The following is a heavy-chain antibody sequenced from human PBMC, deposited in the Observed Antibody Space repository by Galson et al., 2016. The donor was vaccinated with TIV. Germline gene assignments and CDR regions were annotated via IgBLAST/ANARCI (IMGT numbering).Heavy chain of an antibody. CDR1: GFTFSSYA. CDR2: ISGGGGNI. D-gene: IGHD6-19*01. Sequence: SLRLSCAASGFTFSSYAMTWVRQAPGKGLEWVTAISGGGGNIYYADSVKGRFTISRDNSKNTLYMQMNSLRAEDTAGYYCVKVPSSGFTYYYAMDVWGQGTTVTVSS. J-gene: IGHJ6*02. V-gene: IGHV3-23*01. CDR3: VKVPSSGFTYYYAMDV.